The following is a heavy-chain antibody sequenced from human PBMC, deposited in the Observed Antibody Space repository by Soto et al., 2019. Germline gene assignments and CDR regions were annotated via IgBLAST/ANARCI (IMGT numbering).Heavy chain of an antibody. D-gene: IGHD6-13*01. CDR3: SRDSAAGTGLGY. J-gene: IGHJ4*02. CDR1: GFSLSTSGMR. Sequence: SGPTVVNPTRPLTLTCTFSGFSLSTSGMRVSWIRQPPGKALEWLARIDWDDDKFYSTSLKTRLTISKDTSKNQLVLTMTNMDPVDTATYYCSRDSAAGTGLGYWGQGTLVTVSS. V-gene: IGHV2-70*04. CDR2: IDWDDDK.